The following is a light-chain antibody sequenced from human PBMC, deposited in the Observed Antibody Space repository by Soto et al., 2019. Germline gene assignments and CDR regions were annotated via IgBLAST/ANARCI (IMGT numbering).Light chain of an antibody. V-gene: IGLV2-14*03. CDR2: DVS. CDR3: SSYTSSTFGV. CDR1: SSDVGGYNY. Sequence: QSALTQPASVSGSPGQSITISCTGTSSDVGGYNYVSWYQQHPGEAPKIMIYDVSSRPSGVSYRFSGSKSGNTASLTISGLQSEDEADYYCSSYTSSTFGVFGTGTKLTVL. J-gene: IGLJ1*01.